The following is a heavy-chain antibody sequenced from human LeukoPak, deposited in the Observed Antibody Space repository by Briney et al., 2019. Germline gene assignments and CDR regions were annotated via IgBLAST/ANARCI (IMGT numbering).Heavy chain of an antibody. J-gene: IGHJ4*02. V-gene: IGHV3-21*01. CDR1: GFTFSSYS. Sequence: GGSLRLSCAASGFTFSSYSMNWVRQAPGKGLEWVSSISSSSSYIYYADSVKGRFTISRDNAKNSLYLQMNSLRAEDTAVYYCARDDYYDFWSGRKKNYFDYWGQGTLVTVSS. D-gene: IGHD3-3*01. CDR2: ISSSSSYI. CDR3: ARDDYYDFWSGRKKNYFDY.